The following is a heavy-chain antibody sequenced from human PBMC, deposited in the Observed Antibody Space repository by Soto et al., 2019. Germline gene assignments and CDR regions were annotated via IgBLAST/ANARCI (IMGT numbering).Heavy chain of an antibody. CDR1: GGTFSSYA. CDR3: ARGEAARPGAFDI. Sequence: SVKVSCKASGGTFSSYAISWVRQAPGQGLEWMGGIIPIFGTANYAQKFQGRVTITADESTSTAYMELSSLRSEDTAVYYCARGEAARPGAFDIWGQGTMVTVSS. CDR2: IIPIFGTA. V-gene: IGHV1-69*13. J-gene: IGHJ3*02. D-gene: IGHD6-6*01.